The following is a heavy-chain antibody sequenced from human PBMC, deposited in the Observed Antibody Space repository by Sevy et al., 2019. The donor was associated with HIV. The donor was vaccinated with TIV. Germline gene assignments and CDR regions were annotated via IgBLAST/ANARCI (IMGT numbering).Heavy chain of an antibody. V-gene: IGHV1-24*01. CDR1: GYTLTKLS. Sequence: ASVKVSSKVSGYTLTKLSMHWVRQTPGKGLEWMTTFDPEDGDPEDGKTIYAQKFLGRVTMTEDTSTDTAYMELSSLRSADTAVYYCATTKDYYDRSGYPFDSWGQGTLVTVSS. D-gene: IGHD3-22*01. CDR2: FDPEDGDPEDGKT. J-gene: IGHJ4*02. CDR3: ATTKDYYDRSGYPFDS.